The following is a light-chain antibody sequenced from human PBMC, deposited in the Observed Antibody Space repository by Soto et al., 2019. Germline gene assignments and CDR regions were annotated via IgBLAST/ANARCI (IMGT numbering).Light chain of an antibody. V-gene: IGLV2-14*01. CDR1: SSDVGGYGY. CDR3: SSYTTTTTVI. CDR2: EVT. J-gene: IGLJ2*01. Sequence: QSALTQPASVSGSPGQSITISCTGTSSDVGGYGYVSWYQQHPGKAPKLIIYEVTDRPSGVSNRFSASKSGNTASLTISGLQAEDEADYYCSSYTTTTTVIFGGGTKLTVL.